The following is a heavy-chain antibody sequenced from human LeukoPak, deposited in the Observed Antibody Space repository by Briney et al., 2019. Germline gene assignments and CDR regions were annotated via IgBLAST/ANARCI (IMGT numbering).Heavy chain of an antibody. Sequence: ASVKVSCKASGYTFSSNYMHWVRQAPGQGLEWMGKINPSGGSTNYAQKFQGRVTMTRDTSTSTVYMELSSLRSEDTAVYYCARGPRITLVRGGQWYYYMDVWGKGTTVTISS. CDR2: INPSGGST. V-gene: IGHV1-46*01. CDR3: ARGPRITLVRGGQWYYYMDV. D-gene: IGHD3-10*01. CDR1: GYTFSSNY. J-gene: IGHJ6*03.